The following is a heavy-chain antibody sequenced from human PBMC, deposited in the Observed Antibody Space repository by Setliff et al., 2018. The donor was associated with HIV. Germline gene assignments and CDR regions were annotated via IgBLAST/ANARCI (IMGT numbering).Heavy chain of an antibody. Sequence: ASVKVSCKASGYTFTSYDINWVRQATGQGPEWMGWMNPNSGDTNYAQKFQGRVTMTRDRSVSTAYMELSSLRAEDTAVYYCARGRCRYCSGGSRRPYYYYGMDVWGQGTTVTVSS. V-gene: IGHV1-8*02. CDR2: MNPNSGDT. J-gene: IGHJ6*02. CDR1: GYTFTSYD. D-gene: IGHD2-15*01. CDR3: ARGRCRYCSGGSRRPYYYYGMDV.